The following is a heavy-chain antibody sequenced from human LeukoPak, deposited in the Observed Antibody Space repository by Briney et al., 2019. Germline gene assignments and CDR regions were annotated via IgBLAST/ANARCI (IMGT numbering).Heavy chain of an antibody. V-gene: IGHV3-23*01. CDR3: ARTVANDF. Sequence: PGGYLRLSCAASGFTFADYAMSWVRQAPGEGLEWVSCLGDDGTDGYSADSVKVRFTISRDNDKNTIYLQMNSMRAAETAIYYCARTVANDFWGQGTLVTVSS. D-gene: IGHD1-1*01. J-gene: IGHJ4*02. CDR1: GFTFADYA. CDR2: LGDDGTDG.